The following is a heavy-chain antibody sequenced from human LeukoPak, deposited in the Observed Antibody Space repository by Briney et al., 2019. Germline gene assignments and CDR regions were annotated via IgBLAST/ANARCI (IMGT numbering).Heavy chain of an antibody. J-gene: IGHJ6*03. CDR1: GYTFTSYG. V-gene: IGHV1-18*01. Sequence: GASVKVSCKASGYTFTSYGISWVRQAPGQGLEWMGWISAYNGNTNYAQKLQGRVTMTADTSTSTAYMELSRLRSDDTAVYYCARGVFLPPYYYYYMDVWGKGTTVTVSS. CDR2: ISAYNGNT. CDR3: ARGVFLPPYYYYYMDV. D-gene: IGHD2/OR15-2a*01.